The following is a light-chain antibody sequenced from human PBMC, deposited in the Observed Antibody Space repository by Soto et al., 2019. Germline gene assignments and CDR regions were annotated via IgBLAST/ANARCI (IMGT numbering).Light chain of an antibody. V-gene: IGKV1-39*01. CDR1: QSISNY. CDR3: QQSYSNPRT. J-gene: IGKJ1*01. CDR2: AAF. Sequence: DIQMTQSPSSLSASVGDRVTITCRASQSISNYLNWYQQKPGKAPKLLIYAAFSLQSGVPSRFSGSGSGPDFTLTISSLQPEDFATYYCQQSYSNPRTFGQGTKVDIK.